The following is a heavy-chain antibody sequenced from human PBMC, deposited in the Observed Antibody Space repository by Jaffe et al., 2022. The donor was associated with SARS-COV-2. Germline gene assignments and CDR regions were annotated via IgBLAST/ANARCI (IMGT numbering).Heavy chain of an antibody. J-gene: IGHJ5*02. CDR3: VREGGGSSWFNWFDP. CDR1: GGSISSGSYY. Sequence: QVQLQESGPGLVKPSQTLSLTCTVSGGSISSGSYYWSWIRQPVGRGLEWIGRSYISGSTDYSPSLKSRVTISLHTSTNHFSLTLKSLTAADTAIYYCVREGGGSSWFNWFDPWGQGTLVTVSS. CDR2: SYISGST. V-gene: IGHV4-61*02. D-gene: IGHD6-13*01.